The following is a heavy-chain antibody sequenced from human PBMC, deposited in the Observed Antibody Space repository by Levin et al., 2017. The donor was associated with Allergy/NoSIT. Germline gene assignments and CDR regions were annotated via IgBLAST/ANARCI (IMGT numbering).Heavy chain of an antibody. J-gene: IGHJ6*02. V-gene: IGHV3-30*18. D-gene: IGHD5-12*01. CDR3: AKVSGYDYYYGMDV. Sequence: PGGSLRLSCAASGFTFSSYGMHWVRQAPGKGLEWVAVISYDGSNKYYADSVKGRFTISRDNSKNTLYLQMNSLRAEDTAVYYCAKVSGYDYYYGMDVWGQGTTVTVSS. CDR2: ISYDGSNK. CDR1: GFTFSSYG.